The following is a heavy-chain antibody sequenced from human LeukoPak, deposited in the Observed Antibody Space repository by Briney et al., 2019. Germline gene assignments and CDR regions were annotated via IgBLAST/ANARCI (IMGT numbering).Heavy chain of an antibody. Sequence: ASVKVSCKASGYTFTSYDIHWVRQATGQGLEWMGWMNPNSGNTGYAQKFQGRVTMTRNTSISTAYMELSSLRSEDTAVYYCARARYVVVPAAIAREYWFDPWGQGTLVTVSS. CDR1: GYTFTSYD. V-gene: IGHV1-8*01. J-gene: IGHJ5*02. CDR2: MNPNSGNT. CDR3: ARARYVVVPAAIAREYWFDP. D-gene: IGHD2-2*02.